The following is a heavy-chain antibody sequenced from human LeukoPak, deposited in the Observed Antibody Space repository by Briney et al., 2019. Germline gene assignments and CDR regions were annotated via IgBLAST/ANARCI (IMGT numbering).Heavy chain of an antibody. J-gene: IGHJ4*02. D-gene: IGHD3-3*01. CDR1: GFTFSSYA. Sequence: GGSLRLSCAASGFTFSSYAMSWVRQAPGKGLEWVSAISGSGGSTYYADSVKGRSTISRDNSKNTLYLQMNSLRAEDTAVYYCAKFLDYDFWSGYPTFDYWGQGTLVTVSS. CDR2: ISGSGGST. CDR3: AKFLDYDFWSGYPTFDY. V-gene: IGHV3-23*01.